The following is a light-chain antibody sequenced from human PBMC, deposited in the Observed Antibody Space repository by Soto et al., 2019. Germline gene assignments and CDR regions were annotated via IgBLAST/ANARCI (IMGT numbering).Light chain of an antibody. CDR3: CSSVGSPNWV. Sequence: QSARTQPASVSGSPGQSITISCTGTSSDVGSCNCVSWYQQHPGKAPTLIIYEVNKRPSGVSNRFSGSKSGNTASLTISGLQAEDEADYYCCSSVGSPNWVFGGGTKLTVL. V-gene: IGLV2-23*02. CDR2: EVN. CDR1: SSDVGSCNC. J-gene: IGLJ3*02.